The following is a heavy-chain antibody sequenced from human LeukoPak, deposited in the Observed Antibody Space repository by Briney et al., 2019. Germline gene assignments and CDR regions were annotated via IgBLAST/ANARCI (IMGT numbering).Heavy chain of an antibody. CDR2: INNDGSTT. J-gene: IGHJ4*02. D-gene: IGHD6-19*01. V-gene: IGHV3-74*01. Sequence: TGESLKISCAASGFTFSSDWMHWVRQAPGKGLVWVSRINNDGSTTAYADSVKGRFTISRDNAKNTLYLQMNSLRADDTAVYYCTRDSYSSAWDWGQGILVTVSS. CDR1: GFTFSSDW. CDR3: TRDSYSSAWD.